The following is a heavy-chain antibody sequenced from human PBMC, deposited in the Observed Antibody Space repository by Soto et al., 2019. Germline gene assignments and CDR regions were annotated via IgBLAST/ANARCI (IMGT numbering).Heavy chain of an antibody. J-gene: IGHJ4*02. Sequence: PGGSLRLSCAVSEFTFSSYALSWVRQAPGKGLEWVSSISGSGGSTHYADSVRGRFTISRDNSKKTLYLQINRLRTEDTAVYYCAKGQNYYDSRSSRMFDYWGQGTLVTVSS. V-gene: IGHV3-23*01. CDR1: EFTFSSYA. D-gene: IGHD3-22*01. CDR2: ISGSGGST. CDR3: AKGQNYYDSRSSRMFDY.